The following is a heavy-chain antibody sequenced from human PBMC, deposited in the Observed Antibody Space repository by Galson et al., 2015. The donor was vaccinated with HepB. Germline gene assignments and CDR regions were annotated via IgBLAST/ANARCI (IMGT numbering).Heavy chain of an antibody. CDR1: GGSFSSGSYY. CDR2: IYYTGST. D-gene: IGHD3-22*01. Sequence: ETLSLTCPVSGGSFSSGSYYWSWIRQPPGKGLERIGYIYYTGSTNYNPSLKSRVTISLDTSKNQFSLKLSSVTAADTAVYYCARDLQYYYDSPYFDYWGQGTLVTVSS. CDR3: ARDLQYYYDSPYFDY. J-gene: IGHJ4*02. V-gene: IGHV4-61*01.